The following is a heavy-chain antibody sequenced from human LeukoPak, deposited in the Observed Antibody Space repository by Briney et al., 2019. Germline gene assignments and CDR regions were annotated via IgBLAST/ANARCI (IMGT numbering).Heavy chain of an antibody. J-gene: IGHJ4*02. CDR2: INQDGSEK. CDR3: ARGEIIAAAGYFDY. V-gene: IGHV3-7*01. Sequence: GGSLRLSCAASGFTFTNHWMSWARQAPGKGLEWVANINQDGSEKFYVDSVKGRFTISRDNAKNSLYLQMNSLRAEDTAAYYCARGEIIAAAGYFDYWGQGTLVIVSS. D-gene: IGHD6-13*01. CDR1: GFTFTNHW.